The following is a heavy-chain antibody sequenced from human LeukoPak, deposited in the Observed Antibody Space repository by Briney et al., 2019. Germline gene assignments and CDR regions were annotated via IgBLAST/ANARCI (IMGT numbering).Heavy chain of an antibody. CDR3: ARDIHCGGDCYSGGPDYYGMDV. CDR2: IYSGGST. Sequence: GGSLRLSCAASGFTFSSYSMNWVRQAPGKGLEWVSVIYSGGSTYYADSVKGRFTISRDNSKNTLYLQMNSLRAEDTAVYYCARDIHCGGDCYSGGPDYYGMDVWGQGTTVTVSS. J-gene: IGHJ6*02. D-gene: IGHD2-21*02. CDR1: GFTFSSYS. V-gene: IGHV3-66*01.